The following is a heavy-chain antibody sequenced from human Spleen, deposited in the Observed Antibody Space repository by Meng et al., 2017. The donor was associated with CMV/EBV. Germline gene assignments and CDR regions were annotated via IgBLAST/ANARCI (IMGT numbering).Heavy chain of an antibody. D-gene: IGHD4-17*01. CDR1: GFTFSNAW. Sequence: GGSLRLSCAASGFTFSNAWMSWVRQAPGKGLEWVSSISSSSDIFYADSMKGRFTISRDNAKNSLSLQMNSLTAEDTAVYYCARVYGDYCDYWGHGTLVTVSS. J-gene: IGHJ4*01. CDR2: ISSSSDI. V-gene: IGHV3-69-1*02. CDR3: ARVYGDYCDY.